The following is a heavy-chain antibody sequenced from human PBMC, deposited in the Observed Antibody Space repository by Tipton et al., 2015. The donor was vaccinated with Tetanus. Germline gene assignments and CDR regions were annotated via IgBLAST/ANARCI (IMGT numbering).Heavy chain of an antibody. J-gene: IGHJ3*02. CDR1: GFAVSDKY. D-gene: IGHD3-22*01. Sequence: QLVQSGGGLIRPGGSLTLSCAASGFAVSDKYINWVRQAPGKGLEWVSLIYGGGVTYYADSVKGRFTISRDNSKNTVYLQMSSLRAEDTAVYYCARQWDSIGLSAFDIWGQGTIVTVSS. CDR3: ARQWDSIGLSAFDI. CDR2: IYGGGVT. V-gene: IGHV3-53*01.